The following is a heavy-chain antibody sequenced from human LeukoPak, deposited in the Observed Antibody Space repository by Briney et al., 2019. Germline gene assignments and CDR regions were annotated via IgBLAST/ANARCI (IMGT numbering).Heavy chain of an antibody. CDR1: GGSISSSSYY. J-gene: IGHJ4*02. V-gene: IGHV4-39*01. D-gene: IGHD1-26*01. Sequence: PSETLSLTCTVSGGSISSSSYYWGWIRQPPGKGPEWIGSIYYSGSTYYNPSLKSRVTISVGTSKNQFSLKLSSVTAADTAVYYCARPSDSGSYRKGNYFDYWGQGTLVTVSS. CDR3: ARPSDSGSYRKGNYFDY. CDR2: IYYSGST.